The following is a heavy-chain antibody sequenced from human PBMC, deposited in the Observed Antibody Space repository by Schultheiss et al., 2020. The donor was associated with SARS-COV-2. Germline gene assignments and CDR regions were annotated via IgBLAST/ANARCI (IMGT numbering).Heavy chain of an antibody. V-gene: IGHV3-73*01. J-gene: IGHJ6*02. Sequence: GGSLRLSCAASGFTFSNAWMSWVRQAPGKGLEWVGRIRSKANSYATAYAASVKGRFTISRDDSKNTAYLQMNSLKTEDTAVYYCTRQSIAAAGTGYYYYGMDVWGQGTTVTVSS. CDR1: GFTFSNAW. CDR2: IRSKANSYAT. D-gene: IGHD6-13*01. CDR3: TRQSIAAAGTGYYYYGMDV.